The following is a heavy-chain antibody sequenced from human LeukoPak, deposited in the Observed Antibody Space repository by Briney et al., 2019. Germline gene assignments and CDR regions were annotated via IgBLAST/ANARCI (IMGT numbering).Heavy chain of an antibody. CDR3: ARLRPSSSWSYYFDY. Sequence: SGGSLRLSCAASGFTFSSYGMSWVRQAPGKGLEWVANIQRGGNEKYYVNSVKGRFTISRDNAKNSLYLQMNSLRVDDTAVYYCARLRPSSSWSYYFDYWGQGTLVTVSS. CDR1: GFTFSSYG. J-gene: IGHJ4*02. D-gene: IGHD6-13*01. CDR2: IQRGGNEK. V-gene: IGHV3-7*01.